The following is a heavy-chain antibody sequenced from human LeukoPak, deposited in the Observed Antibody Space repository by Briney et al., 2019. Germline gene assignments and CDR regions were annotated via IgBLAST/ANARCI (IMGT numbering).Heavy chain of an antibody. J-gene: IGHJ4*02. CDR1: GGSISSYY. Sequence: SETLSLTCTVSGGSISSYYWRWIRQPPGKGLEWIGYIYYSGSTNYNPSLKSRVTISVDTSKNQFSLKLSSVTAADTAVYYCARDLDDILSYYWGQGTLVTVSS. CDR3: ARDLDDILSYY. D-gene: IGHD3-9*01. CDR2: IYYSGST. V-gene: IGHV4-59*01.